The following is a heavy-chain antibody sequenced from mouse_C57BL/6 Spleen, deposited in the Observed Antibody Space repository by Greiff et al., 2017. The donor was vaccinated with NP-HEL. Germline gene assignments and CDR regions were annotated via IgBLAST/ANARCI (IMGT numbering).Heavy chain of an antibody. CDR1: GYTFTGYW. V-gene: IGHV1-9*01. Sequence: VKLVESGAELMKPGASVKLSCKASGYTFTGYWIEWVKQRPGHGLEWIGEILPGSGSTNYNEKFKGKATFTADTSSNTAYMQLSSLTAEDSANYYCANYYGSRGKYFDVWGTGTTVTVAS. D-gene: IGHD1-1*01. J-gene: IGHJ1*03. CDR2: ILPGSGST. CDR3: ANYYGSRGKYFDV.